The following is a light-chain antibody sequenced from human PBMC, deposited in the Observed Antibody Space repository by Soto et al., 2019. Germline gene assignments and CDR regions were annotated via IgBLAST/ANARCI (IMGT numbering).Light chain of an antibody. Sequence: EIVMTQSPGTLSLSPGDTATLSCRASQSLGSDLAWYQQKPGQAPRLLIFGASARPTGIPARISGSGSGTEFTLTISSLRSEDFAGSFWQQYYNWPRTFGQGTKVEI. J-gene: IGKJ1*01. CDR1: QSLGSD. CDR3: QQYYNWPRT. CDR2: GAS. V-gene: IGKV3-15*01.